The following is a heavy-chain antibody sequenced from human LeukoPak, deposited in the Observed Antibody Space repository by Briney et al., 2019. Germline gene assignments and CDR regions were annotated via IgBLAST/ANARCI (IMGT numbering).Heavy chain of an antibody. D-gene: IGHD1-26*01. CDR1: GFTFSSYD. CDR2: IATAGDT. J-gene: IGHJ4*02. V-gene: IGHV3-13*04. Sequence: GGSLRLSCAASGFTFSSYDMHWVRQATGKALEWVSAIATAGDTYYPDSVKGRFTISRENAKNSLYLQMNSLRAGDTAVYYCVRVPSGSSYFDYWGQGTLVTVSS. CDR3: VRVPSGSSYFDY.